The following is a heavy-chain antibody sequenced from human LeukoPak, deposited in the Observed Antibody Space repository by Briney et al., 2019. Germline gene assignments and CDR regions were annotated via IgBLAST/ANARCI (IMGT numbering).Heavy chain of an antibody. CDR3: ASLGYSSGWLFDY. Sequence: SETLSLTCTVSGGSISSSSYYWGWIRQPPGKGLEWIGSIYYSGSTYYNPSLKSRVTISVDTSKNQFSLKLSSVTAADTAVYYSASLGYSSGWLFDYWGQGTPVTVSS. D-gene: IGHD6-19*01. J-gene: IGHJ4*02. V-gene: IGHV4-39*01. CDR2: IYYSGST. CDR1: GGSISSSSYY.